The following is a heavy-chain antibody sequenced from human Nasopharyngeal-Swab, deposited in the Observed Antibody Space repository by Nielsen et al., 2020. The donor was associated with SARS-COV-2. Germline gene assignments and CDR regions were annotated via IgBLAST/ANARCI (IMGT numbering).Heavy chain of an antibody. Sequence: GGSLRLSCAASGLIFTTYGMHWVRQAPGKGLEWVALISYDGSKKYYADSVKGRFTISRDKSKNTLYLQMNNLRAEDTAVYYCTRDRVFYYDSSGRKEFEYWGQGTRVTVSS. V-gene: IGHV3-33*05. CDR1: GLIFTTYG. CDR2: ISYDGSKK. D-gene: IGHD3-22*01. CDR3: TRDRVFYYDSSGRKEFEY. J-gene: IGHJ4*02.